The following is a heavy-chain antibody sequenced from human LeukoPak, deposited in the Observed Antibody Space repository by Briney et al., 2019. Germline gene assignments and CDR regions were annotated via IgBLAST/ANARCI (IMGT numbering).Heavy chain of an antibody. CDR1: GFTFSGYG. V-gene: IGHV3-30*18. D-gene: IGHD6-13*01. CDR3: AKDSGPLGSWHNWFDP. J-gene: IGHJ5*02. Sequence: GGSLRLSCAASGFTFSGYGMHWVRQAPGKGLEWVAVISYDGSNKYYADSVKGRFTISRDNSKNTLYLQMNSLRAEDTAVYYCAKDSGPLGSWHNWFDPWGQGTLVTVSS. CDR2: ISYDGSNK.